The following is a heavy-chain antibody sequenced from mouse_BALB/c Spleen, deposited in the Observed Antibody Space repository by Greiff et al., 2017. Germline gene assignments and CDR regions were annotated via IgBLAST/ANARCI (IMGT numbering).Heavy chain of an antibody. Sequence: VQLKQSGPELVKPGASVKIPCKASGYTFTDYNMDWVKQSHGKSLEWIGDINPNNGGTIYNQKFKGKATLTVDKSSSTAYMELRSLTSEDTAVYYCARNRRGDSYYAMDYWGQGTSVTVSS. CDR3: ARNRRGDSYYAMDY. J-gene: IGHJ4*01. V-gene: IGHV1-18*01. CDR1: GYTFTDYN. CDR2: INPNNGGT. D-gene: IGHD2-14*01.